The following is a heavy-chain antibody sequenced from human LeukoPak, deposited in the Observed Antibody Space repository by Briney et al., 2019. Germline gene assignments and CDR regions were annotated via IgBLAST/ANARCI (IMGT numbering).Heavy chain of an antibody. Sequence: SETLSLTCTVSGGSISSYYWSWIRQPAGKGLEWIGRIYTSGSTNYNPSLKSRVTMPVDTSKNQFSLKLSSVTAADTAVYYCARDLNYDFWNWFDPWGQGTLVTVSS. J-gene: IGHJ5*02. V-gene: IGHV4-4*07. D-gene: IGHD3-3*01. CDR2: IYTSGST. CDR3: ARDLNYDFWNWFDP. CDR1: GGSISSYY.